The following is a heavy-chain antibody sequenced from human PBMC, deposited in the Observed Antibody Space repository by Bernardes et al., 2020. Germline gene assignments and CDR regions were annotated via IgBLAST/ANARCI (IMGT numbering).Heavy chain of an antibody. CDR2: IYPGDSDT. CDR3: ARRLGGGWFDP. V-gene: IGHV5-51*01. Sequence: ASRKISFTCSGYSFTSYWIGWVRPMPGKGLEWMGIIYPGDSDTRYSPSFQGQVTISADKSISTAYLQWSSLKASDTAMYYCARRLGGGWFDPWGQGTLVTVSS. D-gene: IGHD3-16*01. CDR1: GYSFTSYW. J-gene: IGHJ5*02.